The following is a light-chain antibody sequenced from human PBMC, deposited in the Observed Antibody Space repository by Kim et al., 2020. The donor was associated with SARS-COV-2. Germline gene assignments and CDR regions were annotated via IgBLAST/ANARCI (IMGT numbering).Light chain of an antibody. V-gene: IGKV3-15*01. CDR2: GAS. Sequence: EIVMTQSPATLSVSPGEGATLSCRASQTIGSNLAWYQQSPGQPPRLLISGASTRATGIPARFSGSGSGTEFTLTLSSLRSEDFAVYYCLQYNDWPRTFGQGTQVDIK. CDR1: QTIGSN. J-gene: IGKJ1*01. CDR3: LQYNDWPRT.